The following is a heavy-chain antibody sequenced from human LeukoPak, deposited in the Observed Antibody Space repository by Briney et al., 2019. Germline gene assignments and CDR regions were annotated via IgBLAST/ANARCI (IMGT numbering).Heavy chain of an antibody. Sequence: RASVKVSCKASGYTFTGYYIHWVRQAPGQGLEWMGWINPNSGGTNYTQKFQGRVTMTRDTSLSTAYMEPSRLRSDDTAMYYCARGPYYYDSTGYYVDWGQGTLLTVSS. CDR2: INPNSGGT. CDR1: GYTFTGYY. D-gene: IGHD3-22*01. V-gene: IGHV1-2*02. J-gene: IGHJ4*02. CDR3: ARGPYYYDSTGYYVD.